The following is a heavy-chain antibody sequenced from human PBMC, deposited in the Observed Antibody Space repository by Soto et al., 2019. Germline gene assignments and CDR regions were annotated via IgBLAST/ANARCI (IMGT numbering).Heavy chain of an antibody. CDR3: ARETIFGGDYYYYMDV. Sequence: ASVKVSCKASGYTFTSYDINWVRQATGQGLEWMGWMNPNSGNTGYAQKFQGRVTMTRNTSISTAYMELSSLRSEDTAVYYCARETIFGGDYYYYMDVWGKGTTVTVSS. V-gene: IGHV1-8*01. CDR1: GYTFTSYD. J-gene: IGHJ6*03. CDR2: MNPNSGNT. D-gene: IGHD3-3*01.